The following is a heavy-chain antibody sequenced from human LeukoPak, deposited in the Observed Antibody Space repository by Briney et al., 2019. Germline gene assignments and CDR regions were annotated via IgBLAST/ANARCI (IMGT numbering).Heavy chain of an antibody. D-gene: IGHD2-15*01. CDR2: INHSGST. Sequence: PSETLSLTCAVCGGSFSGYYWSWIRQPPGKGLEWIGEINHSGSTNYNPSLKSRVTISVDTSKNQFSLKLSSVTAADTAVYYCARAVVVVAATRAFDYWGQGTLVTVSS. J-gene: IGHJ4*02. CDR1: GGSFSGYY. CDR3: ARAVVVVAATRAFDY. V-gene: IGHV4-34*01.